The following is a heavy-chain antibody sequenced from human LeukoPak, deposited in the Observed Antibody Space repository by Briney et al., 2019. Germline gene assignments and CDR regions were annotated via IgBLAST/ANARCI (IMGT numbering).Heavy chain of an antibody. CDR1: GFTFSSYG. J-gene: IGHJ6*03. CDR3: ARGERGYSYGYYYYYYMDV. CDR2: ISGSGGST. D-gene: IGHD5-18*01. Sequence: PGGSLRLPCAASGFTFSSYGMSWVRQAPGKGLEWVSAISGSGGSTYYADSVKGRFTISRGNVKNSLYLQMNSLRAEDTAVYYCARGERGYSYGYYYYYYMDVWGKGTTVTISS. V-gene: IGHV3-23*01.